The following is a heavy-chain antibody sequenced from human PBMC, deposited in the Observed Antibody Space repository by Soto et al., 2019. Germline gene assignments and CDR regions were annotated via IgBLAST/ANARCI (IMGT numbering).Heavy chain of an antibody. Sequence: EAQLLESGGDLVQPGGSLRLSCAASEFSFDDYAISWVRQAPGKGLEWVSSITYTGVSTYYADSVKGRFTISRDNSRDTLFLQMNSLRAEDTAIYYCAKSRVWYPYFDSWGQGTLVTVSS. CDR1: EFSFDDYA. D-gene: IGHD6-13*01. J-gene: IGHJ4*02. V-gene: IGHV3-23*01. CDR3: AKSRVWYPYFDS. CDR2: ITYTGVST.